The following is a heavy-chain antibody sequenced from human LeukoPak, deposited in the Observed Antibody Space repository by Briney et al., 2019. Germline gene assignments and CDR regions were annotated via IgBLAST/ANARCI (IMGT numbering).Heavy chain of an antibody. D-gene: IGHD6-13*01. Sequence: SETLSLTCTVSGYSISSGYYWGWIRQPPGKGLEWIGNIYHSGNTYYNPSLKSRVTISVDTSRHQFSLKLSSVTAADTAVYYCARDLYSSRTNDAFVIWGQGTMVTVSS. J-gene: IGHJ3*02. V-gene: IGHV4-38-2*02. CDR1: GYSISSGYY. CDR3: ARDLYSSRTNDAFVI. CDR2: IYHSGNT.